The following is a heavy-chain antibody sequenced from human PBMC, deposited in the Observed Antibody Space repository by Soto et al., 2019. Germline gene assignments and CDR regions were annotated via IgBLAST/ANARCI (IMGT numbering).Heavy chain of an antibody. CDR2: YGGSGGST. CDR1: GFSFSTYS. CDR3: VKFRGRAYHYYYMDV. V-gene: IGHV3-23*01. J-gene: IGHJ6*03. Sequence: DVQLLESGGGLAQRGGSLRLSCAASGFSFSTYSMTWVRQAPGKGLEWVSYGGSGGSTYYADSVKGRFTISRDNSKNTLYLQMHSLRAEDTAVYYCVKFRGRAYHYYYMDVWGNGTTVTVSS. D-gene: IGHD3-16*01.